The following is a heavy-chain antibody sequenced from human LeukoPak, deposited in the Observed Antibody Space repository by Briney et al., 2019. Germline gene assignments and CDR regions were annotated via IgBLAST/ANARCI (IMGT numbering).Heavy chain of an antibody. Sequence: RPGGSLRLSCAASRFTFNMYGMGWVRQAPGKWPEWVAAIADSGGNTYYADSVKGRFTISRDNSRNTLSLQMNSLRAEDTAVYYCAKGHNNYYFTIDYWGQGTLVTVSS. CDR2: IADSGGNT. J-gene: IGHJ4*02. D-gene: IGHD2/OR15-2a*01. CDR1: RFTFNMYG. CDR3: AKGHNNYYFTIDY. V-gene: IGHV3-23*01.